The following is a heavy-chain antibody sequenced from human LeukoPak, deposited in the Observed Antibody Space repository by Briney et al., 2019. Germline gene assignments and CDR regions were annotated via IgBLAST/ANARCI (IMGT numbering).Heavy chain of an antibody. D-gene: IGHD6-13*01. CDR2: IYSGGNT. V-gene: IGHV3-53*01. J-gene: IGHJ4*02. CDR1: GFTVSSNY. CDR3: ARASYSSSWYYFDY. Sequence: GGSLRLSCAASGFTVSSNYMSWVRQAPGKGLEWVSVIYSGGNTYYADSVKGRFTISRDNSKNTLYLQMNSLRAEDTAVYYCARASYSSSWYYFDYWGRGTLVTVSS.